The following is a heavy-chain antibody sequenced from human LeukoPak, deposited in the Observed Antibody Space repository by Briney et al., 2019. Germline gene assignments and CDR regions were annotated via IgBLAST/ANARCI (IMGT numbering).Heavy chain of an antibody. J-gene: IGHJ4*02. CDR1: GYSFTDYY. V-gene: IGHV1-2*04. Sequence: ASVKVSCKTSGYSFTDYYIHWVRQAPGQGLEWMGWINPNSGGTNYAQKFQGWVTMTRDTSISTAYMELSRLRSDDTAVYYCARGDYGDYPDYWGQGTLVTVSS. CDR3: ARGDYGDYPDY. D-gene: IGHD4-17*01. CDR2: INPNSGGT.